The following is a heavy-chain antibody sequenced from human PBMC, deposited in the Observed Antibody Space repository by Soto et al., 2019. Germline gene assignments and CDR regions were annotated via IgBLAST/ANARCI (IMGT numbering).Heavy chain of an antibody. V-gene: IGHV1-8*01. CDR1: GYTFTSYD. D-gene: IGHD3-3*01. J-gene: IGHJ5*02. CDR2: MNPNSGNT. Sequence: GASVKVSCKASGYTFTSYDINWVRQTTGQGLEWMGWMNPNSGNTGYAQKFQGRVTMTRNTSISTAYMELSSLRSEDTAVYYCARGEYYDFWSGHNWFDPWGQGTLVTVS. CDR3: ARGEYYDFWSGHNWFDP.